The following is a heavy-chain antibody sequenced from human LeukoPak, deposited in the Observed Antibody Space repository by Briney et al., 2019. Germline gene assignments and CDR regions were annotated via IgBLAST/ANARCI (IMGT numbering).Heavy chain of an antibody. CDR2: IYYSGNT. CDR1: GGSISSYY. Sequence: SETLSLTCTVSGGSISSYYWSWIRQPPGKGLEWIGYIYYSGNTNYNPSLKSRVSISIDTSKNQFFLQLSSATAADTAVYYCARDRDSSGLRDFDLWGRGTLVTVSA. CDR3: ARDRDSSGLRDFDL. J-gene: IGHJ2*01. V-gene: IGHV4-59*01. D-gene: IGHD3-22*01.